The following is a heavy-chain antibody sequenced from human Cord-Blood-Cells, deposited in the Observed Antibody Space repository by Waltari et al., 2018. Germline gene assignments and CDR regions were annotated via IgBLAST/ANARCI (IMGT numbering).Heavy chain of an antibody. V-gene: IGHV1-69*01. CDR3: ARPSQYCSSTSCYAFDI. D-gene: IGHD2-2*01. CDR1: GGTFSSYA. J-gene: IGHJ3*02. CDR2: IIPIFGTA. Sequence: QVQLVQSGAEVKKPGTSVKVSCKASGGTFSSYAISWVRQAPGQGLEWMGGIIPIFGTANYAQKFQGRGTITADESTSTAYMELSSLRSEDTAVYYCARPSQYCSSTSCYAFDIWGQGTMVTVSS.